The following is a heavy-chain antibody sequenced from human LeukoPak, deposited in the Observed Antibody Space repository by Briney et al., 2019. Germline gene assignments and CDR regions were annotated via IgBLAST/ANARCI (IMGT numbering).Heavy chain of an antibody. CDR2: IIQHGSEN. Sequence: GGSLRLSCAASGFTFSNYWMSWVRQAPGKGLEWVANIIQHGSENYYVDSVRGRFTISRDNAQNSLLLQMNSLRAEDTAVYYCARATYYDSSGYWGYYFDYWGQGTLVTVSS. CDR3: ARATYYDSSGYWGYYFDY. J-gene: IGHJ4*02. CDR1: GFTFSNYW. V-gene: IGHV3-7*01. D-gene: IGHD3-22*01.